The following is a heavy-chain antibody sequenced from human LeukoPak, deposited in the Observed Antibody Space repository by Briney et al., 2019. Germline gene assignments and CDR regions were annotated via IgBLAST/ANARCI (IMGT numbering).Heavy chain of an antibody. CDR1: GFTLSSYW. CDR3: ARDMAPAGLFFDY. J-gene: IGHJ4*02. D-gene: IGHD6-13*01. CDR2: IKYDGSEK. V-gene: IGHV3-7*01. Sequence: GGSLRLSCAASGFTLSSYWMSWVRQAPGKGLEWVANIKYDGSEKDYVDSVKSRFTISRDNAKNSLYLQMNSLRAEDTAVYYCARDMAPAGLFFDYWGQGTLVTVSS.